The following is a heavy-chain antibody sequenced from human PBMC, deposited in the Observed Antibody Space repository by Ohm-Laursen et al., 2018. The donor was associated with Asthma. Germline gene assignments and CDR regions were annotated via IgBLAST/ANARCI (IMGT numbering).Heavy chain of an antibody. D-gene: IGHD6-13*01. CDR3: ARSLNTSSWSYYYYYYGMDV. CDR1: GYTFTSYG. V-gene: IGHV1-18*01. CDR2: ISAYNGNT. Sequence: GASVKVSCKVSGYTFTSYGISWVRQAPGQGLEWMGWISAYNGNTNYAQKLQGRVTMTTDTSTGTAYMELRSLRSDDTAVYYCARSLNTSSWSYYYYYYGMDVWGQGTTVTVSS. J-gene: IGHJ6*02.